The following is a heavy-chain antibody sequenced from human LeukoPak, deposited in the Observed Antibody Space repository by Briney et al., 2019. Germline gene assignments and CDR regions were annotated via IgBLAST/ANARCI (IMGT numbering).Heavy chain of an antibody. J-gene: IGHJ3*02. CDR2: ISSSSTI. CDR1: GFTFSSYS. D-gene: IGHD7-27*01. CDR3: ARGKGDLGFLIDAFDI. V-gene: IGHV3-48*01. Sequence: GGSLRLSCAASGFTFSSYSMNWVRQAPGKGLEWVSYISSSSTIYYADSVKGRFTISRDNAKNSLYLQMNSLRAEDTAVYYCARGKGDLGFLIDAFDIWGQGTMVTVSS.